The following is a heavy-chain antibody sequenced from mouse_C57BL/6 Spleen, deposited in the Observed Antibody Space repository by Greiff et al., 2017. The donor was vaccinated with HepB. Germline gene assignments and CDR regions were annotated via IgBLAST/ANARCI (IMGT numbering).Heavy chain of an antibody. CDR3: ARGGWRGYYAMDY. V-gene: IGHV1-26*01. D-gene: IGHD3-3*01. J-gene: IGHJ4*01. CDR1: GYTFTDYY. CDR2: INPNNGGT. Sequence: VQLQQSGPELVKPGASVKISCKASGYTFTDYYMNWVKQSHGKSLEWIGDINPNNGGTSYNQKFKGKATLTGDKSTSTGYMELRSLTSEDSAVYYCARGGWRGYYAMDYWGQGTSVTVSS.